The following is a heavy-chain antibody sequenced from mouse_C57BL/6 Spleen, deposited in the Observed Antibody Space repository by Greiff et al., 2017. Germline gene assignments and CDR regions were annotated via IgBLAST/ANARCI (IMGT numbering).Heavy chain of an antibody. D-gene: IGHD4-1*02. CDR1: GYTFTSYW. CDR3: AREWQLGGLFAY. V-gene: IGHV1-53*01. Sequence: QVQLQQPGTELVKPGASVKLSCKASGYTFTSYWMHWVKQRPGQGLEWIGNINPSNGGTNYNEKFKSKATLTVAKSSSTAYMQLRMLTSGDSAVYYCAREWQLGGLFAYWGQGTLVTVSA. CDR2: INPSNGGT. J-gene: IGHJ3*01.